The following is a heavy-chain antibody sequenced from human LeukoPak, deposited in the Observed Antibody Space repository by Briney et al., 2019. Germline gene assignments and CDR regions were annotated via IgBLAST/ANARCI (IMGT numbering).Heavy chain of an antibody. CDR1: GFTFSSYT. J-gene: IGHJ6*03. CDR3: ARFAAGGSYYYYMDV. D-gene: IGHD6-25*01. V-gene: IGHV3-48*01. CDR2: IGTSSTTI. Sequence: GGSLRLSCAASGFTFSSYTMNWVRQPPGKGLEWASNIGTSSTTIYYADSVKGRFTISRDNAKNSLYLQMNSLRADDTAVYYCARFAAGGSYYYYMDVWGKGTTVTVSS.